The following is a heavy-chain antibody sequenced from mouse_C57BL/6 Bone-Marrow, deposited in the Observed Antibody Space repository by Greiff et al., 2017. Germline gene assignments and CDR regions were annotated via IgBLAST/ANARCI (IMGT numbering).Heavy chain of an antibody. D-gene: IGHD1-1*01. Sequence: EVQLVESGGGLVKPGGSLKLSCAASGFTFSDYGMHWVRQAPEKGLEWVAYISSGSSTIYYADTVKGRFPISRDNAKNTLFLQMTSLRSEDTAMYYCARDYYGSSSHYYAMDYWGQGTSVTVSS. CDR1: GFTFSDYG. CDR3: ARDYYGSSSHYYAMDY. V-gene: IGHV5-17*01. CDR2: ISSGSSTI. J-gene: IGHJ4*01.